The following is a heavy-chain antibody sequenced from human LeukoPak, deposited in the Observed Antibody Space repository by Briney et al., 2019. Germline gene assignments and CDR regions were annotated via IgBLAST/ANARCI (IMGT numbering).Heavy chain of an antibody. CDR3: ARNIRSYDFWSGPINWFDP. V-gene: IGHV1-2*02. J-gene: IGHJ5*02. CDR2: INPNSGGT. D-gene: IGHD3-3*01. CDR1: GYTFTGYY. Sequence: GASVKVSCKASGYTFTGYYIHWVRQAPGQGLEWMGWINPNSGGTTYAQKFQGRVTMTRDPSISTAYMDLSRLTSDDTAVYYCARNIRSYDFWSGPINWFDPWGQGTLVTVSS.